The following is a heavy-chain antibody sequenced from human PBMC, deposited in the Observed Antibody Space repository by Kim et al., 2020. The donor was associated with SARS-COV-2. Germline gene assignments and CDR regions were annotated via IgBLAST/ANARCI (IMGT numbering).Heavy chain of an antibody. V-gene: IGHV3-23*01. Sequence: YADSVKGRFIISRDNSKSTLHLQMNSLRAEDTAVYYCARHFGSSGSEFHHWGQGALVTVSS. CDR3: ARHFGSSGSEFHH. J-gene: IGHJ1*01. D-gene: IGHD3-22*01.